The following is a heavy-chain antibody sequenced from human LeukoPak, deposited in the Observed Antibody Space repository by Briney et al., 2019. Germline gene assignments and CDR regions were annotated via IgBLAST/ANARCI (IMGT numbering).Heavy chain of an antibody. V-gene: IGHV3-30-3*01. J-gene: IGHJ4*02. CDR1: GFTFSSYA. CDR2: ILYDGSNK. D-gene: IGHD2-2*01. CDR3: ARDRGTSSYFDY. Sequence: GGSLRLSCAASGFTFSSYAMHWVRQAPGKGLEWVAVILYDGSNKYYADSVKGRFTISRDNSKNTLYLQMNSLRAEDTAVYYCARDRGTSSYFDYWGQGTLVTVSS.